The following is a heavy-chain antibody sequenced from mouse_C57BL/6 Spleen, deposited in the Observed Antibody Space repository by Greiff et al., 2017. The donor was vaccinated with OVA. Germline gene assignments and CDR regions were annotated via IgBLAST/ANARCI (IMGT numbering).Heavy chain of an antibody. CDR2: ISSGGSYT. CDR3: ARQEGYDYDAMDY. CDR1: GFTFSSYG. V-gene: IGHV5-6*01. Sequence: EVKLMESGGDLVKPGGSLKLSCAASGFTFSSYGMSWVRQTPDKRLEWVATISSGGSYTYYPDSVKGRFTTSRDNAKNTLYLQMSSLKSEDTAMYYCARQEGYDYDAMDYWGQGTSVTVSS. J-gene: IGHJ4*01. D-gene: IGHD3-2*02.